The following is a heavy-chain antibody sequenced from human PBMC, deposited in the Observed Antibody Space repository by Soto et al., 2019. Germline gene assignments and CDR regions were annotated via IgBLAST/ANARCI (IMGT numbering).Heavy chain of an antibody. CDR1: GFTFNNAW. Sequence: VQLVESGGGLVKPGGALRLSCAASGFTFNNAWMSWVRQAPGKGLEWVGRVKSKTEGGPVDYAAPVKGSFSIPRDDSTNTLCVQMNRPTTQYTAVYECAAMSGHSSAGFDNWGQGTLVTVSS. CDR2: VKSKTEGGPV. J-gene: IGHJ4*02. CDR3: AAMSGHSSAGFDN. V-gene: IGHV3-15*01. D-gene: IGHD3-22*01.